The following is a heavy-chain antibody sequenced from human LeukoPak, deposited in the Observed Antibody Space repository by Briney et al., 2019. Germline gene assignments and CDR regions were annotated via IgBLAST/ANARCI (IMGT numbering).Heavy chain of an antibody. J-gene: IGHJ6*02. CDR3: ASRGVLQSLHYGMDV. V-gene: IGHV1-69*13. D-gene: IGHD4-11*01. Sequence: EASVKVSCKASGGTFSSYAISWVRQAPGQGLEWMGGIIPIFGTANYAQKFQGRVTITADESTSTAYMELSSLRSEDTAVYYCASRGVLQSLHYGMDVWGQGTTVTVSS. CDR2: IIPIFGTA. CDR1: GGTFSSYA.